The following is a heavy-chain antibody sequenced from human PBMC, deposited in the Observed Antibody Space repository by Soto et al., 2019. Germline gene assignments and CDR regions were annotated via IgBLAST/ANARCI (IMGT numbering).Heavy chain of an antibody. D-gene: IGHD3-22*01. CDR1: GFSFNNHA. CDR3: AKDRLMLTMVVVVAFDF. V-gene: IGHV3-23*01. CDR2: ISGSGSTT. J-gene: IGHJ3*01. Sequence: EVQLLESGGGLVQPGGSLRLSCAASGFSFNNHAMTWVRQAPGKGLEWVSGISGSGSTTHYADSVKGRFTISRDNSKDTLYLQMNSLRADDTAVYFCAKDRLMLTMVVVVAFDFWGLGTMVTVSS.